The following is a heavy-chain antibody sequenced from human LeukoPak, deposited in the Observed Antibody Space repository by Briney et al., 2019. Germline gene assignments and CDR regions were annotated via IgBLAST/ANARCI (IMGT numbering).Heavy chain of an antibody. V-gene: IGHV3-23*01. D-gene: IGHD5-18*01. J-gene: IGHJ4*02. CDR3: GKTTVGYSSGQKPAWPVDY. CDR2: IFGSGGSP. CDR1: GFTFCSHA. Sequence: GGALRLCCEASGFTFCSHAMSWVRQAPGKGLEWVAGIFGSGGSPHYADPVKGRFTISRDNSRNTVYLQINSLRAEDTAVYYCGKTTVGYSSGQKPAWPVDYWGQGTLVTVSS.